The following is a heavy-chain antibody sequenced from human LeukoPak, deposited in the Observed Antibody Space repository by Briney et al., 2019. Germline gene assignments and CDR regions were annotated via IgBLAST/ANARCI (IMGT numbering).Heavy chain of an antibody. Sequence: ASVKVSCKASGCTFTNNDIHWVRQATGQGLEWMGWMHPNSDDTGYAQKFQGRVTMTRNTSISTAYMELSSLRPEDTAVYYCARQTTVTLFDYWGQGTLVTVSS. CDR3: ARQTTVTLFDY. CDR1: GCTFTNND. V-gene: IGHV1-8*01. D-gene: IGHD4-17*01. J-gene: IGHJ4*02. CDR2: MHPNSDDT.